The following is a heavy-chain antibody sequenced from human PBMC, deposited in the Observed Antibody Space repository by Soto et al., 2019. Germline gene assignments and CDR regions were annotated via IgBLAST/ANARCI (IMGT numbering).Heavy chain of an antibody. V-gene: IGHV4-31*03. CDR3: ARDWGRDCCFDY. D-gene: IGHD2-21*01. Sequence: QVQLQESGPGLVKPSQTLSLTCTVSGGSISSDGYYWSWIRQHPGKGLEWIGDIYYSGSTYYHPSLKSRVTISVDTSKNQFSLKLSSVTAADTAVYYCARDWGRDCCFDYWGQGTLVTVSS. J-gene: IGHJ4*02. CDR2: IYYSGST. CDR1: GGSISSDGYY.